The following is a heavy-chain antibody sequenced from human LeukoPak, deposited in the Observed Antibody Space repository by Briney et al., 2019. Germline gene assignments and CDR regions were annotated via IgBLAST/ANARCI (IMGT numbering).Heavy chain of an antibody. CDR1: GFTFSSYW. J-gene: IGHJ3*02. Sequence: GGSLRLSCAASGFTFSSYWIHWVRQAPGKGLVWVSRINGDGSTTTYADAVKGRFTISRDNAKNTLYLQMSSLRAEDTAVYYCARRGLVPAFDIWGQGTMVTVTS. CDR2: INGDGSTT. CDR3: ARRGLVPAFDI. V-gene: IGHV3-74*01. D-gene: IGHD2-2*01.